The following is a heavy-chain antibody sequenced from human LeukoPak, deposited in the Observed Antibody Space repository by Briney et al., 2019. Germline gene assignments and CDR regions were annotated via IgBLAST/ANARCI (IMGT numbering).Heavy chain of an antibody. CDR1: GFTFSSYA. D-gene: IGHD3-10*01. CDR2: ISGSGGST. CDR3: AKGIGSGSRHYYYYGMDV. V-gene: IGHV3-23*01. J-gene: IGHJ6*02. Sequence: PGGSLRLSCAASGFTFSSYAMSWVRQAPGKGLEWFSAISGSGGSTYYADSVKGRFTISRDNSKNTLYLQMNSLRAEHTAVYYCAKGIGSGSRHYYYYGMDVWGQGTTVTVSS.